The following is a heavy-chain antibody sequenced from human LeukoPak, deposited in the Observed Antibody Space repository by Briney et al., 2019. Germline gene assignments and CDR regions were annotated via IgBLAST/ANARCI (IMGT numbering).Heavy chain of an antibody. Sequence: GGSLRLSCAASGFTFSTYWMHWVRQAPGKGLVWVSRINGDGSTTSYADSVKGRVTISRDNAKNTLYLQMSSLRAEDTAVYYCAKAAAAGAWWFDPWGLGTLVTVSS. D-gene: IGHD6-13*01. J-gene: IGHJ5*02. V-gene: IGHV3-74*01. CDR3: AKAAAAGAWWFDP. CDR2: INGDGSTT. CDR1: GFTFSTYW.